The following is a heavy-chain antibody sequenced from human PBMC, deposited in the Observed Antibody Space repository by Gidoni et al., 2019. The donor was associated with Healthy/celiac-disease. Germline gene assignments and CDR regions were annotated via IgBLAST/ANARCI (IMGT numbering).Heavy chain of an antibody. D-gene: IGHD3-22*01. Sequence: LEWVSAISGSGGSTYYADSVKGRFTISRDNSKNTLYLQMNSLRAEDTAVYYCAKGRDYYDSSGYQAFDYWGQGTLVTVSS. CDR2: ISGSGGST. J-gene: IGHJ4*02. CDR3: AKGRDYYDSSGYQAFDY. V-gene: IGHV3-23*01.